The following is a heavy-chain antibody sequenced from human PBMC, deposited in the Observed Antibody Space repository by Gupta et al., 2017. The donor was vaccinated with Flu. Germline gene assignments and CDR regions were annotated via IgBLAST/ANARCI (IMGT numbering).Heavy chain of an antibody. Sequence: QVQLQESGPGLVKPSETLSLTCAVSGYSISSGYYWGWIRQPPGKGLEWIGSIYHSGSTYYNPSLKSRVTISVDTSKNQFSLKLSSVTAADTAVYYCAREGGHIAVADRGYYFDYWGQGTLVTVSS. J-gene: IGHJ4*02. V-gene: IGHV4-38-2*02. D-gene: IGHD6-19*01. CDR1: GYSISSGYY. CDR2: IYHSGST. CDR3: AREGGHIAVADRGYYFDY.